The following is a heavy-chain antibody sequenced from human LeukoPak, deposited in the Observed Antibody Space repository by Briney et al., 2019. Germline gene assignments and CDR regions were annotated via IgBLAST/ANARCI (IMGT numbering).Heavy chain of an antibody. J-gene: IGHJ4*02. CDR1: GGSISTYY. V-gene: IGHV4-59*01. CDR2: IYNSGST. CDR3: ARFKRAGGWSYFDY. D-gene: IGHD6-19*01. Sequence: SETLSLTCTVSGGSISTYYWSWIRQPPGKGQEWIGHIYNSGSTNYSPSLKSRVTISVDTSKNQFSLKLTSVTAADTAVYYCARFKRAGGWSYFDYWGQGTLVTVSS.